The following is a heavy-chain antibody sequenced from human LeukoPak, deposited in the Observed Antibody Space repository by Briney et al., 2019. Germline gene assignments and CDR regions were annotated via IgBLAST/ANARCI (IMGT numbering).Heavy chain of an antibody. D-gene: IGHD3-10*01. Sequence: RTSETLSLTCTLSNFSIDNGYYWGWIRQPPGKGLEWIGIIYHSGFTYSNPSLTSRLTMSIDASKNEFSLKLTSVTAADTAIYYCLRDKAGSFYGSGGYHFYYNGMDVWGQGTAVTVSS. CDR1: NFSIDNGYY. CDR3: LRDKAGSFYGSGGYHFYYNGMDV. V-gene: IGHV4-38-2*02. J-gene: IGHJ6*02. CDR2: IYHSGFT.